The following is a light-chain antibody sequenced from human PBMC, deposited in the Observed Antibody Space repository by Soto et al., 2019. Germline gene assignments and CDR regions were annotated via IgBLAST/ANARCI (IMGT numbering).Light chain of an antibody. CDR1: QTVSSW. V-gene: IGKV1-5*03. CDR3: QQYNPYSPYT. J-gene: IGKJ2*01. Sequence: DIQMTQFPSTLSACIGDRVTITCRASQTVSSWLAWYQQKPGKAPKLLIYKASNLESGVPSRFSGSGSGTEFTLTISSLQPDDFATYYCQQYNPYSPYTFGQGTRLDIK. CDR2: KAS.